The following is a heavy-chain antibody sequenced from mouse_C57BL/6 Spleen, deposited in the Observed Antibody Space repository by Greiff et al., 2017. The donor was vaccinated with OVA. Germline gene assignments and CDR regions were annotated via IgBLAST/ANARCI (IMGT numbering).Heavy chain of an antibody. CDR2: IDPETGGT. CDR1: GYTFTDYE. J-gene: IGHJ4*01. V-gene: IGHV1-15*01. CDR3: PRAPYDDDKAMDY. Sequence: VQLQQSGAELVRPGASVTLSCKASGYTFTDYEMHWVKQTPVHGLEWIGAIDPETGGTAYNQKFKGKAILTADKSSSTAYMELRSLTSEDSAVYYCPRAPYDDDKAMDYWGQGTSVTVSS. D-gene: IGHD2-4*01.